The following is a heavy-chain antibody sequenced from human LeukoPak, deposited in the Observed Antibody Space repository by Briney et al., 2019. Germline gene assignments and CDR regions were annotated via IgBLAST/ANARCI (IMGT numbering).Heavy chain of an antibody. V-gene: IGHV3-11*01. CDR3: ARDGGYCSSTSCPLDY. Sequence: PGGSLRLSCAPSGFTFSDYYMSWIRQAPGKGLEWVSYISSSGSTIYYADSVKGRFTISRDNAKNSLYLQMNSLRAEDTAVYYCARDGGYCSSTSCPLDYWGQGTLVTVSS. CDR2: ISSSGSTI. D-gene: IGHD2-2*01. J-gene: IGHJ4*02. CDR1: GFTFSDYY.